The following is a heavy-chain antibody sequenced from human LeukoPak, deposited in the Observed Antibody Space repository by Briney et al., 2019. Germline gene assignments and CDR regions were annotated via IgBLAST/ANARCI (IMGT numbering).Heavy chain of an antibody. CDR3: ARHGVTAMDY. V-gene: IGHV3-33*01. D-gene: IGHD2-21*02. CDR2: IWYDGSNK. CDR1: GFTFSSYG. J-gene: IGHJ4*02. Sequence: PGGSLRLSCAASGFTFSSYGMHWVRQASGKGLEWVAVIWYDGSNKYYADSVKGRFTISKDNSKNTLYLQMNSLRAEDTAVYYCARHGVTAMDYWGQGTLVTVSS.